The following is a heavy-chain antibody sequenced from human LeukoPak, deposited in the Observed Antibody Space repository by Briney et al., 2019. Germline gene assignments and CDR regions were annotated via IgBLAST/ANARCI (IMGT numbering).Heavy chain of an antibody. CDR3: AAGDYYFDY. CDR1: GFTFSSYG. D-gene: IGHD4-17*01. Sequence: GSLRLSCAASGFTFSSYGMHWVRQAPGKGLEWVAVISYDGSNKYYADSVKGRFTISRDNSKNTLYLQMSSLRSEDTAVYYCAAGDYYFDYWGQGTLVTVSS. V-gene: IGHV3-30*03. J-gene: IGHJ4*02. CDR2: ISYDGSNK.